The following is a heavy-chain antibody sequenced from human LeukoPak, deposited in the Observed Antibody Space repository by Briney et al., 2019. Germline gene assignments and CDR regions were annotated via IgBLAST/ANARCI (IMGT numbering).Heavy chain of an antibody. CDR3: AKDRRYSYGWFDP. V-gene: IGHV3-30-3*01. Sequence: QPGGSLRLSCAASGFTFSSYAMHWVRQAPGKGLEWVAVISYDGSNKYYADSVKGRFTISRDNSKNTLYLQMNSLRAEDTAVYYCAKDRRYSYGWFDPWGQGTLVTVSS. J-gene: IGHJ5*02. D-gene: IGHD1-14*01. CDR2: ISYDGSNK. CDR1: GFTFSSYA.